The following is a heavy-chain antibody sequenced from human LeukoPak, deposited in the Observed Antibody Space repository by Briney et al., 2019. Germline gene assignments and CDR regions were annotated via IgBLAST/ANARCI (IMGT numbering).Heavy chain of an antibody. V-gene: IGHV1-46*01. Sequence: ASVKVSCKASGYTFTSYYMHWVRQAPGQGLEWMGIINPNGGSTSYAQKFQGRVTMTRDMSTSTAYMELSSLRSEDTAVYYCARYSSSWAPDYWGQGTLVTVSS. D-gene: IGHD6-13*01. J-gene: IGHJ4*02. CDR1: GYTFTSYY. CDR2: INPNGGST. CDR3: ARYSSSWAPDY.